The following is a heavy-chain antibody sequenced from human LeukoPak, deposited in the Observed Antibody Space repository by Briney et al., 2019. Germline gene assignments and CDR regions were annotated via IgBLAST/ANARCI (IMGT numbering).Heavy chain of an antibody. CDR3: ATDVGYDPDGMDV. J-gene: IGHJ6*02. D-gene: IGHD2-2*01. CDR1: GFTFDDYA. CDR2: INWNSGSI. Sequence: PGGSLRLSCAASGFTFDDYAMHWVRQAPGKGLEWVSGINWNSGSIGYADSVKGRFTISRDNAKNSLYLQMNSLRAEDAALYYCATDVGYDPDGMDVWGQGTTVTVSS. V-gene: IGHV3-9*01.